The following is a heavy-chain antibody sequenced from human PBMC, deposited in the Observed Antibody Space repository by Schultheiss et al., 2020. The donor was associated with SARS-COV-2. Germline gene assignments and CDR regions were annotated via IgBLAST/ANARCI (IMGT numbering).Heavy chain of an antibody. V-gene: IGHV3-48*04. CDR2: ISSSSTTI. D-gene: IGHD4-17*01. CDR1: GFTFSSYA. CDR3: ASNTVTTRLGAFDI. Sequence: GGSLRLSCAASGFTFSSYAMSWVRQAPGKGLEWVSYISSSSTTIYYADSVKGRFTISRDNAKNSLYLQMNSLRVEDTAVYYCASNTVTTRLGAFDIWGQGTMVTVSS. J-gene: IGHJ3*02.